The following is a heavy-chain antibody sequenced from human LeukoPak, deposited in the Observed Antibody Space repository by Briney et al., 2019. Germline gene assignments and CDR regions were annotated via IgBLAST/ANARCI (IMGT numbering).Heavy chain of an antibody. J-gene: IGHJ4*02. Sequence: GESLKISCKGSGYNFTSYWIGWVRQMPGKGLEWMGIIYPGDSDTRYSPSFQGQVTISADKSISTAYLQWSSLKASDTAMYYCARRREGGLLGTPSEYYFDYWGQGTLVTVSS. D-gene: IGHD3-16*01. CDR3: ARRREGGLLGTPSEYYFDY. CDR1: GYNFTSYW. CDR2: IYPGDSDT. V-gene: IGHV5-51*01.